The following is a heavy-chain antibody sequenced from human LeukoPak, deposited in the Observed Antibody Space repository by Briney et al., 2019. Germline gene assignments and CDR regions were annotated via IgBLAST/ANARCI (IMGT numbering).Heavy chain of an antibody. J-gene: IGHJ5*02. CDR3: ARGRGWLQFLLWFDP. D-gene: IGHD5-24*01. V-gene: IGHV4-34*01. CDR2: CNHSGST. CDR1: GGSFSGYY. Sequence: SETLSLTCAVCGGSFSGYYWSWLRQPPGKGLEWIGECNHSGSTNYNPSLKSRVPISVDTSKNQFSLKLSSVTAADTAVYYCARGRGWLQFLLWFDPWGQGTLVTVSS.